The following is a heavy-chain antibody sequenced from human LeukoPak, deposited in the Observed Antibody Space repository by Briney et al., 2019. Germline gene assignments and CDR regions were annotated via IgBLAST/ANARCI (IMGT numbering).Heavy chain of an antibody. D-gene: IGHD3-22*01. CDR3: AKLTRDSSDY. Sequence: GASVKVSCKASGYTFNSYGITWVRQAPGQGLEWMGWISAYNGNTNYAQKFQGRVTMTTETSTSTAYMELRSLRSDDTAVYYCAKLTRDSSDYWGQGTLVTVSS. CDR2: ISAYNGNT. V-gene: IGHV1-18*01. J-gene: IGHJ4*02. CDR1: GYTFNSYG.